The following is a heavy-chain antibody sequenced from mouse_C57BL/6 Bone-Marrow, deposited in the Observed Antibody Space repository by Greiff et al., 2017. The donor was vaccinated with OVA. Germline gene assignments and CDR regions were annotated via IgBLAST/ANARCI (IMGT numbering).Heavy chain of an antibody. D-gene: IGHD2-5*01. Sequence: VQLQQPGAELVKPGASVKMSCKASGYTFTSYWITWVKQRPGQGLEWIGDIYPGSGSTNYNEKFKSKATLTVDTSSSTAYMQLSSLTSEDSAFYYCARWGYSNYLYWYFDVWGTGTTVTVSS. CDR1: GYTFTSYW. V-gene: IGHV1-55*01. CDR2: IYPGSGST. CDR3: ARWGYSNYLYWYFDV. J-gene: IGHJ1*03.